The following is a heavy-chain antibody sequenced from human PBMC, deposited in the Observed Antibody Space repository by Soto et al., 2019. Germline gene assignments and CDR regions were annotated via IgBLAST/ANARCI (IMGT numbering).Heavy chain of an antibody. V-gene: IGHV3-15*01. CDR1: GYAFEVAW. D-gene: IGHD3-22*01. J-gene: IGHJ6*03. CDR2: IKSKPDGGTT. Sequence: EMQLGESGGGLVKPGGSLRLSCAVSGYAFEVAWMNWVRQAPGKGLEWVGRIKSKPDGGTTEYAAPVEGRFTISRDDSTSTLYLQMNSLRTEDTDVYYCTTGRRDYYGNSYMDLWGKGTTVTVSS. CDR3: TTGRRDYYGNSYMDL.